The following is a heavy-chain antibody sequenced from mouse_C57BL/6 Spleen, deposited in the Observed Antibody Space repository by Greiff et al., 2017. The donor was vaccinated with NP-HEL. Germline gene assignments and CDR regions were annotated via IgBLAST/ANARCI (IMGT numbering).Heavy chain of an antibody. CDR3: AREEYSNFLDY. D-gene: IGHD2-5*01. CDR1: GYSITSGYY. V-gene: IGHV3-6*01. CDR2: ISYDGSN. J-gene: IGHJ2*01. Sequence: EVKLQESGPGLVKPSQSLSLTCSVTGYSITSGYYWNWIRQFPGNKLEWMGYISYDGSNNYNPSLKNRISITRDTSKNQFFLKLNSVTTEDTATYYRAREEYSNFLDYWGQGTTLTVSS.